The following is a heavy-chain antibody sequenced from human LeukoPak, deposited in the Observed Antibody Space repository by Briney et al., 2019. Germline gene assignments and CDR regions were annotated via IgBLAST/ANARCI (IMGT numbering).Heavy chain of an antibody. Sequence: ASVKVSCKASGYTFTSYYMHWVRQAPGQGLEWMGWISVYNGDTNFVQKLQGRVTMTTDTSTTTAYMELRNLRSDDTAMYYCARDHSSSCQLLDYWGQGTLVTVSS. D-gene: IGHD6-13*01. V-gene: IGHV1-18*04. CDR3: ARDHSSSCQLLDY. J-gene: IGHJ4*02. CDR1: GYTFTSYY. CDR2: ISVYNGDT.